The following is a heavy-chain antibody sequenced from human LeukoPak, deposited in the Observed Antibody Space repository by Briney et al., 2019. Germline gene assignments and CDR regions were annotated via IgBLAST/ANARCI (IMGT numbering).Heavy chain of an antibody. D-gene: IGHD4-17*01. CDR3: ARDSFYGANFDY. V-gene: IGHV3-48*01. Sequence: GGSLRLSCAASGFTFSDYSMNWVRQAPGKGLEDLSYINSDGKTTWYADSVKGRFTASRDNAKNSLYLQMNSLRVEDTAVYYCARDSFYGANFDYWGQGTLVTVSS. J-gene: IGHJ4*02. CDR2: INSDGKTT. CDR1: GFTFSDYS.